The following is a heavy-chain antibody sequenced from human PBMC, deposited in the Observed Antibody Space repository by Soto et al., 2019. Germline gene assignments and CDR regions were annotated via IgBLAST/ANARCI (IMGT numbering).Heavy chain of an antibody. CDR1: GVTVSSYS. J-gene: IGHJ4*02. Sequence: GGSLKIACAASGVTVSSYSMNGVRQAPGKGLEWVSYISSSSTIYYADSVKGRFTISRDNAKNSLYLQMNSLRDEDTAVYYCARSGRWLQSSVDYWGQGTLVTVTS. CDR2: ISSSSTI. CDR3: ARSGRWLQSSVDY. D-gene: IGHD5-12*01. V-gene: IGHV3-48*02.